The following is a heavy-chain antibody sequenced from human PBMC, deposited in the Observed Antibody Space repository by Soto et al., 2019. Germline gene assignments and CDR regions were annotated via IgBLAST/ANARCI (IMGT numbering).Heavy chain of an antibody. Sequence: QVQLVQSGAEVKKPGASVKVSCKASGYIFVNYGIAWVRQATGQGLEWMGWISPYTGNTHSATKVQGRITMTTDTSTSTAFMDLASLTSDDTAVYYCVMVDNYVTPSPQDVWGQGTTVTVSS. CDR3: VMVDNYVTPSPQDV. CDR2: ISPYTGNT. D-gene: IGHD3-16*01. V-gene: IGHV1-18*01. CDR1: GYIFVNYG. J-gene: IGHJ6*02.